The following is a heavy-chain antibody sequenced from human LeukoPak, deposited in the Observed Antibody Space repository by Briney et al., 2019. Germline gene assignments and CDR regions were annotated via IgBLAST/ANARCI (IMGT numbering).Heavy chain of an antibody. CDR3: ARALGYCSSASCYYFDN. Sequence: GGSLRLSCAASGFTFSNYAMSWVRQAPGKGLEWVSAITGSGGSIYYADSVKGRFTISRDNSKNTLYLQMNSLRAEDTAVYYCARALGYCSSASCYYFDNWGQGTLVTVSS. CDR1: GFTFSNYA. CDR2: ITGSGGSI. J-gene: IGHJ4*02. V-gene: IGHV3-23*01. D-gene: IGHD2-2*01.